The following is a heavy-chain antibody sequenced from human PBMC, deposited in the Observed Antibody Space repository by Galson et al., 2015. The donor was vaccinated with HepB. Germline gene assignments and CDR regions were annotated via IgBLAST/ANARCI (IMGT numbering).Heavy chain of an antibody. D-gene: IGHD1-7*01. J-gene: IGHJ4*02. V-gene: IGHV3-9*01. CDR3: AKDTAAGITGTTSGYFDY. Sequence: SLRLSCAASGFTFDDYAMHWVRQAPGKGLEWVSGISWNSGSIGYADSVKGRFTISRDNAKNSLYLQMNSLRAEDTALYYCAKDTAAGITGTTSGYFDYWGQGTLVTVSS. CDR1: GFTFDDYA. CDR2: ISWNSGSI.